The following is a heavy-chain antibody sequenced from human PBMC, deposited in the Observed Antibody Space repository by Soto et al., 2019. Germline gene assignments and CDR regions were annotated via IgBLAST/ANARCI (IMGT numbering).Heavy chain of an antibody. D-gene: IGHD3-16*01. J-gene: IGHJ6*02. V-gene: IGHV1-69*13. Sequence: SVKVSCKASGGTFSSYAISWVRQAPGQGLEWMGGIIPIFGTANYAQKFQGRVTITADESTSTAYMELSSLRSEDTAVYYCAMVDVYVTPSPQDVWGQGTTVTVSS. CDR2: IIPIFGTA. CDR1: GGTFSSYA. CDR3: AMVDVYVTPSPQDV.